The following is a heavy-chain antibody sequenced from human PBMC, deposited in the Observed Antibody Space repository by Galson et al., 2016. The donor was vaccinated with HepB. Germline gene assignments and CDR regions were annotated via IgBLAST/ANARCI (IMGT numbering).Heavy chain of an antibody. CDR3: TTSFYGDYYYYGMDV. CDR1: GFTFTKAY. J-gene: IGHJ6*02. V-gene: IGHV3-15*01. CDR2: IKSKTDGGTT. Sequence: SLRLSCATSGFTFTKAYMSWVRQAPGKGLEWVCRIKSKTDGGTTNYAAPVKGRFNISKDDSKNTLYLQMNSLKTEYTAVYYRTTSFYGDYYYYGMDVWGQGTTVTVSS. D-gene: IGHD4-17*01.